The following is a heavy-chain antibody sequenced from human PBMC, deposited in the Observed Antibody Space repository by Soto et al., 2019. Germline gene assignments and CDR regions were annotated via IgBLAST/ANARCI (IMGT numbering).Heavy chain of an antibody. D-gene: IGHD6-6*01. Sequence: GASVKVSRKASGGTFSSYAISWVRQAPGQGLEWMGGIIPIFGTANYAQKFQGRVTITADKSTSTAYMELSSLRSEDTAVYYCARERERYSSSFLFDYWGQGTLVTVSS. CDR3: ARERERYSSSFLFDY. CDR2: IIPIFGTA. J-gene: IGHJ4*02. V-gene: IGHV1-69*06. CDR1: GGTFSSYA.